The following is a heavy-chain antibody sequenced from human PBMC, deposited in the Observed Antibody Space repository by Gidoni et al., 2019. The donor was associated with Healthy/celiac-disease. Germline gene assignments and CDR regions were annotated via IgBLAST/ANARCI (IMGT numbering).Heavy chain of an antibody. CDR2: IYYSGST. J-gene: IGHJ4*02. Sequence: QVQLQESGPGLVKPSQTLSLTCTVSGGSISSGGYYWSWIRQHPGKGLEWIGYIYYSGSTYYNPSLKIRVTISVDTSKNQFSLKLSSVTAADTAVYYCARGDYDYVWGSYRPYYFDYWGQGTLVTVSS. V-gene: IGHV4-31*03. CDR3: ARGDYDYVWGSYRPYYFDY. D-gene: IGHD3-16*02. CDR1: GGSISSGGYY.